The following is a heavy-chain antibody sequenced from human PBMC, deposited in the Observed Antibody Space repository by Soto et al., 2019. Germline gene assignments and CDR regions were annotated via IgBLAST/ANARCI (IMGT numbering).Heavy chain of an antibody. Sequence: ASVKVSCKASGYTFTSYAMHWVRQATGQGLEWMGWMNPNSGNTGYAQKFQGRVTMTRNTSISTAYMELSSLRSEDTAVYYCATHIAVAGSDYWGQGTLVTVSS. V-gene: IGHV1-8*02. CDR2: MNPNSGNT. CDR1: GYTFTSYA. J-gene: IGHJ4*02. CDR3: ATHIAVAGSDY. D-gene: IGHD6-19*01.